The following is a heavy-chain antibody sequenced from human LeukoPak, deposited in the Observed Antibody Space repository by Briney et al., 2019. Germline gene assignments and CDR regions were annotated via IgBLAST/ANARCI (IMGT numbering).Heavy chain of an antibody. J-gene: IGHJ6*02. Sequence: HPGGSLRLSCAASGFTFRSYSMNWVRQAPGKGLEWVSYISSSSDTIYYADSVKGRFTISRDNAKKSLYLQMNSLRAEDTAVYYCARDQRDYYYGMDVWGQGTTVTVSS. CDR2: ISSSSDTI. CDR3: ARDQRDYYYGMDV. CDR1: GFTFRSYS. V-gene: IGHV3-48*04.